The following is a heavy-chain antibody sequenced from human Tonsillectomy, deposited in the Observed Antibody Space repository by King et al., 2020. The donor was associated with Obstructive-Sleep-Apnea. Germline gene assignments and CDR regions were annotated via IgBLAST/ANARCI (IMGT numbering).Heavy chain of an antibody. CDR2: IRSKANSYAT. CDR1: GFTFSGFT. J-gene: IGHJ3*02. V-gene: IGHV3-73*01. Sequence: VQLVESGGGLVQPGGSLKLSCAASGFTFSGFTMHWVRQASGKGLAWVGRIRSKANSYATAYAASVKGRFTISRDDSENTAYLQMNSLKTEDTAVYYCTRRVVSTSAFDIWGQGTMVTVSS. CDR3: TRRVVSTSAFDI. D-gene: IGHD3-3*01.